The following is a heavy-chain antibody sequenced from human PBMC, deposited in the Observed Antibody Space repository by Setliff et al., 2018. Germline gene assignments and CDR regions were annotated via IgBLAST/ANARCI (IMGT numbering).Heavy chain of an antibody. CDR3: GRDPHTPTVTTRGDY. Sequence: SETLSLTCAVSGVSISTSNWWSWVRQPPGKGLKWIGEIYHNGITNYNPSLKSRVSISVDKSKNQVSLKLNSVTAADTAVYYCGRDPHTPTVTTRGDYWGQGTLVTVSS. CDR1: GVSISTSNW. CDR2: IYHNGIT. V-gene: IGHV4-4*02. D-gene: IGHD4-17*01. J-gene: IGHJ4*02.